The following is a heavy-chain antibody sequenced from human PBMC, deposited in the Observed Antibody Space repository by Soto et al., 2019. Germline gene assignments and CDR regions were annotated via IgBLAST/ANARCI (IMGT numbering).Heavy chain of an antibody. V-gene: IGHV3-23*01. CDR2: FSVIGGST. Sequence: GGSLRLSCAASGFTFSSYAMSWVRQAPGKGLEWVSVFSVIGGSTYYADSVKGRFTISRDNSKNTLYLQMNSLRAEDTAVYYCAKDLKPNYMDVWGKGTTVTVSS. CDR1: GFTFSSYA. J-gene: IGHJ6*03. CDR3: AKDLKPNYMDV.